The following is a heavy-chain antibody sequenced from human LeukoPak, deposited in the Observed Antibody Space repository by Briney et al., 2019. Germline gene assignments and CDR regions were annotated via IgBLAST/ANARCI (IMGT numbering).Heavy chain of an antibody. CDR2: INGPGSAV. V-gene: IGHV3-48*01. Sequence: GGSLRLSCKASGFTFSLYNIHWVRRAQGTGQEWEWLSYINGPGSAVFYTDSVRGRFTSSRDHAQNEVYLQMNSLRAEYTAMXYCXKXSGXSGFDIXGRGAMVTVS. CDR3: XKXSGXSGFDI. CDR1: GFTFSLYN. J-gene: IGHJ3*02.